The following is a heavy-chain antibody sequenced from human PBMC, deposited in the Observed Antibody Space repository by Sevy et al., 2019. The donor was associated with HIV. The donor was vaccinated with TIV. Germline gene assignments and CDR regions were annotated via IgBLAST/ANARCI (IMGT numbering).Heavy chain of an antibody. D-gene: IGHD4-17*01. CDR3: ARAYGDYGGRYFDY. Sequence: GGSLRLSCAASGFSFSTYWMHWVRQAPGKGLEWVAVISYDGSNKYYADSVKGRFTISRDNSKNTLYLQMNSLRAEDTAVYYCARAYGDYGGRYFDYWGQGTLVTVSS. V-gene: IGHV3-30-3*01. J-gene: IGHJ4*02. CDR1: GFSFSTYW. CDR2: ISYDGSNK.